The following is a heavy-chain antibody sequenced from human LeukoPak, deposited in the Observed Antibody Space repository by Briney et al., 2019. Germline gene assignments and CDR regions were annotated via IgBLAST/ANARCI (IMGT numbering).Heavy chain of an antibody. J-gene: IGHJ6*02. Sequence: SETLSLTCAVYGGSFSGYYWSWIRQPPGKGLEWIGEFNHSGSTNYNPSLKSRVTISVDTSKNQFSLKLSSVTAADTAVYYCARLDGVVPAAPRGYYYYGMDVWGQGTTVTVSS. D-gene: IGHD2-2*01. CDR2: FNHSGST. CDR3: ARLDGVVPAAPRGYYYYGMDV. V-gene: IGHV4-34*01. CDR1: GGSFSGYY.